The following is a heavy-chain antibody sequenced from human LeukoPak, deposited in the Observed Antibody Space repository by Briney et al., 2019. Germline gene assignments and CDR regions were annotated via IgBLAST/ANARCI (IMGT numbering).Heavy chain of an antibody. Sequence: VASVXVSCKASGYTFTSYDINWVRQATGQGQEGMGWMNPNSGNTGYAQKFQGRVTMTRNTSISTAYMELSSLRSEDSAVYYCARAVRGRGFDYWGQGTLVTVSS. CDR2: MNPNSGNT. CDR1: GYTFTSYD. J-gene: IGHJ4*02. D-gene: IGHD3-10*01. CDR3: ARAVRGRGFDY. V-gene: IGHV1-8*01.